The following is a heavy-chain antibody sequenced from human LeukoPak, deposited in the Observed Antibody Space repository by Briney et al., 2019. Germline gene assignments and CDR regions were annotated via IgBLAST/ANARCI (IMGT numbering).Heavy chain of an antibody. Sequence: SQTLSLTCTVSRGSISSGGYYWSWIRQHPGKGLEWIGYIYYSGSTYYNPSLKSRVTISVDTSKNQFSLKLSSVTAADTAVYYCARDSAGVAAAGTRGIYYYYGMDVWGQGTTVTVSS. J-gene: IGHJ6*02. CDR3: ARDSAGVAAAGTRGIYYYYGMDV. D-gene: IGHD6-13*01. CDR2: IYYSGST. V-gene: IGHV4-31*03. CDR1: RGSISSGGYY.